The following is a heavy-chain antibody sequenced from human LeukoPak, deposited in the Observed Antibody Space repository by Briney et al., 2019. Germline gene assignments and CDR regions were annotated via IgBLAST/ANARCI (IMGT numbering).Heavy chain of an antibody. V-gene: IGHV4-4*07. D-gene: IGHD1-7*01. Sequence: SETLSLTCTVSGGSISSYYWSWIRQPAGKGLEWVGRIYTSGSTNYNPSLKSRVTMSVDTSKNQFSLKLSSVTAADTAVYYCARDRGYIWNFGKNDWCDPWGQGTLVTVSS. CDR1: GGSISSYY. CDR3: ARDRGYIWNFGKNDWCDP. CDR2: IYTSGST. J-gene: IGHJ5*02.